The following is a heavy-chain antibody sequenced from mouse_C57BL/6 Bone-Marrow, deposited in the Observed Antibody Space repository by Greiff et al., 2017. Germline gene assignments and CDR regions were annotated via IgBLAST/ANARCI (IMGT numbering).Heavy chain of an antibody. V-gene: IGHV1-82*01. CDR2: IYPGAGDT. CDR1: GYAFSSSW. CDR3: ERRGDCDPAWFAY. J-gene: IGHJ3*01. Sequence: QVQLQQSGPELVKPGASVKISCKASGYAFSSSWMNWVQQRPGKGLEWIGRIYPGAGDTNYNGKFKGQATLTADKSSSTAYMQLSRLTSEDSAVSFCERRGDCDPAWFAYWGQGTLVTVSA.